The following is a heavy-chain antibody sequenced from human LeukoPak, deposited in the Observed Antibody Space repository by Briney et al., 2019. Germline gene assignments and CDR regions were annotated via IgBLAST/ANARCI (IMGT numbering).Heavy chain of an antibody. CDR1: GGSISSGGYY. CDR3: ARGNTVTTDYFDY. CDR2: IYYSGST. D-gene: IGHD4-17*01. J-gene: IGHJ4*02. V-gene: IGHV4-31*03. Sequence: SETLSLTCTVSGGSISSGGYYWSWIRQHPGKGLEWIGYIYYSGSTYYNPSLKSRVTISVDTSKNQFSLRLSSVTAADTAVYYCARGNTVTTDYFDYWGQGTLVTVSS.